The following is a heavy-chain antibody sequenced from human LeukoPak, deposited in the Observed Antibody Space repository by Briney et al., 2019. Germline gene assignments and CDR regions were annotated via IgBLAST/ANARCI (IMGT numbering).Heavy chain of an antibody. CDR2: ISYDGSNK. CDR3: ARDRVVVTATGAFDY. CDR1: GFTFSSYA. V-gene: IGHV3-30*01. Sequence: GRSLRLSCAASGFTFSSYAMHWVRQAPGNGLEWVAVISYDGSNKYYADSVKGRFTISRDNSKNTLYLQMDSLRAEDTAVYYCARDRVVVTATGAFDYWGQGTLVTVSS. J-gene: IGHJ4*02. D-gene: IGHD2-21*02.